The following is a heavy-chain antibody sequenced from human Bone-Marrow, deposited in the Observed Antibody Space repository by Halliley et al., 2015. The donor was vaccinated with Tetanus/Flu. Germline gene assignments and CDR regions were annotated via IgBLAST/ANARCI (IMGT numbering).Heavy chain of an antibody. J-gene: IGHJ5*02. CDR2: IYDIGIT. CDR3: ARGRPSDTWFINWFDP. CDR1: GGSIRRDY. D-gene: IGHD3-10*01. V-gene: IGHV4-59*01. Sequence: TLSLTCTVSGGSIRRDYWSWIRQTPGKGLEWIGYIYDIGITNYNPSLRRRVTMSLDTSNNQFSLRLRSVTTADAAVYYCARGRPSDTWFINWFDPRGQGTLVTVSS.